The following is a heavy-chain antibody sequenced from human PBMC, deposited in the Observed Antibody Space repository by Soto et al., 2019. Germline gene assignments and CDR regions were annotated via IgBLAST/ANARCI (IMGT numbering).Heavy chain of an antibody. Sequence: GGSLRLSCAASGFTFSSYAMSWVRQAPGKGLEWVSAISGSGGSTYYADSVKGRFTISRDNSKNTLYLQTNSLRAEDTAVYYCARDRSDSSRADSFDVWGQGTMVTVSS. CDR2: ISGSGGST. CDR3: ARDRSDSSRADSFDV. J-gene: IGHJ3*01. V-gene: IGHV3-23*01. CDR1: GFTFSSYA. D-gene: IGHD6-25*01.